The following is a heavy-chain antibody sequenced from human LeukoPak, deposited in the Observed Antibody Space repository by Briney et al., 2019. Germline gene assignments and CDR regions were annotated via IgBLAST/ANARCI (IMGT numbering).Heavy chain of an antibody. V-gene: IGHV5-51*01. CDR3: ARHGSGTSPRFYYYYMDV. D-gene: IGHD2-2*01. CDR1: GYSFTTYW. J-gene: IGHJ6*03. CDR2: IYPGDSDT. Sequence: GESLKISCQGSGYSFTTYWIVWVRQMPGKGLEWMGIIYPGDSDTRYSPSFQGQVTISADKSISTAYLQWSSLKASDTAIYYCARHGSGTSPRFYYYYMDVWGKGTTVTFSS.